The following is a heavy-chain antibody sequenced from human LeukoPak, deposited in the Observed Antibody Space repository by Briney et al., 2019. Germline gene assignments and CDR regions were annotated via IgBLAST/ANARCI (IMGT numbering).Heavy chain of an antibody. V-gene: IGHV3-48*01. CDR2: ISSSSSTI. J-gene: IGHJ6*03. D-gene: IGHD4-23*01. CDR3: AKDSGGGYYYMDV. Sequence: GGSLRLSCAASGFTFSSYSMNWVRQAPGKGLEWVSYISSSSSTISYADSVKARSTTSRENAKTSLYLQMKSLRPEDRAVYYCAKDSGGGYYYMDVWGKGTTVTVSS. CDR1: GFTFSSYS.